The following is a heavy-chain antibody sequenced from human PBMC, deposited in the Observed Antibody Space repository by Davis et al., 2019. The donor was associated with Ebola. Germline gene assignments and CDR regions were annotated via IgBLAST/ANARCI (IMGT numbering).Heavy chain of an antibody. V-gene: IGHV3-33*01. J-gene: IGHJ4*02. D-gene: IGHD3-3*01. CDR3: ARDLYDFWSGYYHTYFDY. CDR1: GFTFTDYG. Sequence: GGSLRLSCVASGFTFTDYGIHWVRQAPGKGLEGVSIIWYDGSNKDYADSVKGRFTISRDNAKNSLYLQMNSLRAEDTAVYYCARDLYDFWSGYYHTYFDYWGQGTLVTVSS. CDR2: IWYDGSNK.